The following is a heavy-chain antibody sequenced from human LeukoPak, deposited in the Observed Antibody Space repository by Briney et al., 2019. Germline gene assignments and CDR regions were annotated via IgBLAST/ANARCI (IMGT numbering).Heavy chain of an antibody. D-gene: IGHD3-10*01. Sequence: PSETLSLTCTVSGGSISSGSYYWSWIRQPAGTGLEWIGRIYTSGSTNYNPSLKSRVTISVDTSKNQFSLKLSSVTAADTAVYYCARVTMVRGVSLYYYYYMDVWGKGTTVTVSS. CDR3: ARVTMVRGVSLYYYYYMDV. CDR2: IYTSGST. J-gene: IGHJ6*03. V-gene: IGHV4-61*02. CDR1: GGSISSGSYY.